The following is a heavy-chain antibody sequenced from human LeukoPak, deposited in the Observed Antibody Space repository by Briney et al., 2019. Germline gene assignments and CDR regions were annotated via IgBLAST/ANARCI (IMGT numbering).Heavy chain of an antibody. CDR2: ISGSAGST. Sequence: TGGSLRLSCAASGFTFHDYYMSWIRQAPGKGLEWVSTISGSAGSTYYADSVKGRFTISRDNSKNTLYLQINSLRAEDTAIYYCAKSIRDRYYFDYWGQGTLVTVSS. V-gene: IGHV3-23*01. CDR3: AKSIRDRYYFDY. D-gene: IGHD1-20*01. CDR1: GFTFHDYY. J-gene: IGHJ4*02.